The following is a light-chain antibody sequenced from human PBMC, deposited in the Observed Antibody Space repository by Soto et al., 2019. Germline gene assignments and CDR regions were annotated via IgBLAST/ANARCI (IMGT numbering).Light chain of an antibody. CDR1: QSVSSSH. V-gene: IGKV3-20*01. CDR3: HQYGYSPRT. J-gene: IGKJ2*01. CDR2: GAS. Sequence: EIVLTQSPGTLSLSPGERATLSCRASQSVSSSHLAWYQQKPGQAPRLLIYGASFRATGIPDRFSGSASGTDFTLTISRLEPEDFAVYYCHQYGYSPRTFGQGTKLEIK.